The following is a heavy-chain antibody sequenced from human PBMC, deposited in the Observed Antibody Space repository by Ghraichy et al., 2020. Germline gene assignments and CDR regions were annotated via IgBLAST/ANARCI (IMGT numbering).Heavy chain of an antibody. V-gene: IGHV1-69*13. CDR1: GGTFSSYA. J-gene: IGHJ2*01. Sequence: SVKVSCKASGGTFSSYAISWVRQAPGQGLEWMGGIIPIFGTANYAQKFQGRVTITADESTSTAYMELSSLRSEDTAVYYCARSLTTVVTPDSWYFDLWGRGTLVTVSS. CDR2: IIPIFGTA. D-gene: IGHD4-23*01. CDR3: ARSLTTVVTPDSWYFDL.